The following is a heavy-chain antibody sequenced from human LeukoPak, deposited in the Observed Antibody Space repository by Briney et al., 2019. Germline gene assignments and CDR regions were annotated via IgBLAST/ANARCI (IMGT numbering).Heavy chain of an antibody. CDR1: GFTVSSNY. Sequence: GGSLRLSCAASGFTVSSNYMSWVRQAPGKGLEWVSVIYSGGSTYYADSVKGRFTISRDNSKNTLYLQMNSLRAEDTAVYYCASGHCGGDCPYDYWGQGTLVTVSS. J-gene: IGHJ4*02. V-gene: IGHV3-66*01. D-gene: IGHD2-21*02. CDR3: ASGHCGGDCPYDY. CDR2: IYSGGST.